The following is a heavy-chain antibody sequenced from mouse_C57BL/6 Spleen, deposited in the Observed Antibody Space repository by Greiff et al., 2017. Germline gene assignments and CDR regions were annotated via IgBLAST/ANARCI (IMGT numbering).Heavy chain of an antibody. CDR1: GYSITSDY. J-gene: IGHJ2*01. D-gene: IGHD1-1*01. CDR3: ARYSTGYGSSRGYYFDY. V-gene: IGHV3-8*01. CDR2: ISYSGCT. Sequence: DVKLQESGPGLAKPSQTLSLTCSVTGYSITSDYWNWIRKFPGNKLEYMGYISYSGCTYYNPSLKSRISITRDTSKNQYYLQLNSVTTEDTATYYCARYSTGYGSSRGYYFDYWGQGTTLTVSS.